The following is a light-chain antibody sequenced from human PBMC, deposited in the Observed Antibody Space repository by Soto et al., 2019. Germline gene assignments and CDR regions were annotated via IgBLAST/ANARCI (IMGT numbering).Light chain of an antibody. CDR3: QQYYDYPTWT. CDR1: QSISSW. CDR2: DAS. J-gene: IGKJ1*01. V-gene: IGKV1-5*01. Sequence: DIQMTQSPSTLSASVGDRVTITCRASQSISSWLAWYQQKLGRAPRLLIYDASSLESGVPSRFSGSGYGTEFTLTISSLQPDDFATYYCQQYYDYPTWTFGQGTKVDIK.